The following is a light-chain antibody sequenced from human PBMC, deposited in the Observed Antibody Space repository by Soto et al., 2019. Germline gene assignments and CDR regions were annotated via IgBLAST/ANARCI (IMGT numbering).Light chain of an antibody. CDR2: GSD. J-gene: IGLJ2*01. V-gene: IGLV1-44*01. CDR3: AAWDDSLDGPT. Sequence: QSVLSQPPSTSGTPGQRVTISCSGGTSNIGTYTVSWYQQFPETAPRLLIYGSDRRPSGVPDRFSGSKSGTSASLSIGGLHSEDEAHYYCAAWDDSLDGPTFGGGTTLTVL. CDR1: TSNIGTYT.